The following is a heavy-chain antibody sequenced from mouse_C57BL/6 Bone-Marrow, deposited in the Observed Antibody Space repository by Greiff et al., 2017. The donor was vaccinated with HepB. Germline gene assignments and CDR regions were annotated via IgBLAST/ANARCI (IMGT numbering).Heavy chain of an antibody. J-gene: IGHJ1*03. V-gene: IGHV1-55*01. Sequence: QVQLQQPGAELVKPGASVKMSCKASGYTFTSYWITWVKQRPGQGLEWIGDIYPGSGSTNYNEKFKSKATLTVDTASSTAYMQLSSLTSEDSAVYYCARSAYYDYDRYFDVWGTGTTVTVSS. D-gene: IGHD2-4*01. CDR2: IYPGSGST. CDR3: ARSAYYDYDRYFDV. CDR1: GYTFTSYW.